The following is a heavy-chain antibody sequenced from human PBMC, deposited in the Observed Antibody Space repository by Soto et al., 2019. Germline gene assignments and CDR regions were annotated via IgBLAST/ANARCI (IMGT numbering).Heavy chain of an antibody. D-gene: IGHD4-17*01. CDR2: MNPNSGNT. Sequence: QVQLVQSGAEVKKPGASVKVSCKASGYTFTSYDINWVRQATGQGLEWMGWMNPNSGNTGYAQKFQGRVTLTRNTSISTAYMELSSLRSEDTAVYYCARGGVDYELFGYYYYYGMDVWGQGTTVTVSS. CDR1: GYTFTSYD. J-gene: IGHJ6*02. CDR3: ARGGVDYELFGYYYYYGMDV. V-gene: IGHV1-8*01.